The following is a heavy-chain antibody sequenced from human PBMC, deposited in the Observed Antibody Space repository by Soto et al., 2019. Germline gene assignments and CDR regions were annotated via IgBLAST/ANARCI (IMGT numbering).Heavy chain of an antibody. CDR3: AMSIVVVPAAMKAPVSRYYYYMDV. CDR1: GGSISSGGYY. D-gene: IGHD2-2*01. V-gene: IGHV4-31*03. CDR2: IYYSGST. J-gene: IGHJ6*03. Sequence: QTLSLTCTVSGGSISSGGYYWSWIRQHPGKGLEWIGYIYYSGSTYYNPSLKSRVTISVDTSKNQFSLKLSSVTAADTAVYYCAMSIVVVPAAMKAPVSRYYYYMDVWGKGTTVTVSS.